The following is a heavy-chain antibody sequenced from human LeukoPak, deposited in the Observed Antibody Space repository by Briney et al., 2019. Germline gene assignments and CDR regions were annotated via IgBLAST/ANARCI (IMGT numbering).Heavy chain of an antibody. CDR1: AGSISSSSYY. D-gene: IGHD3-22*01. CDR2: SHYSGTT. Sequence: PSETLSLTCTVSAGSISSSSYYLGWIRQPPGREMEWIGSSHYSGTTYYTPSLTSRVTISADTSKSQFSLRLSSVTAADTAVHYCARLADDSSGYYPGENWFDPWGQGTLVTVSS. CDR3: ARLADDSSGYYPGENWFDP. V-gene: IGHV4-39*01. J-gene: IGHJ5*02.